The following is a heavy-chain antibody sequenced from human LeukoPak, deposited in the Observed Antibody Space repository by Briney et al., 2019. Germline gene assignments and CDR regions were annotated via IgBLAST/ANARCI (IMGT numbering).Heavy chain of an antibody. CDR2: VYNGGHT. Sequence: PSETLSLTCTVSGDSIGTYFWNWIRQSAGEGLEWIGHVYNGGHTNYNPSLKGRVTISVDTSRNLFSLRLSSVTAADTAVYYCARDFVETGVVGFDMWGQGTMVTVSS. J-gene: IGHJ3*02. CDR3: ARDFVETGVVGFDM. CDR1: GDSIGTYF. D-gene: IGHD2-8*02. V-gene: IGHV4-4*07.